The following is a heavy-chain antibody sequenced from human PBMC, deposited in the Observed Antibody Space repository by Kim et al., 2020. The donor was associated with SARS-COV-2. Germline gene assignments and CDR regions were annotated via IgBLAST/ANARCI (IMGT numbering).Heavy chain of an antibody. V-gene: IGHV3-74*01. Sequence: YADSVKGRFTISRDNDKNTLYLQMNSLRAEDTAVYYYARELTPWYYGMDVWGQGTTVTVSS. J-gene: IGHJ6*02. D-gene: IGHD2-15*01. CDR3: ARELTPWYYGMDV.